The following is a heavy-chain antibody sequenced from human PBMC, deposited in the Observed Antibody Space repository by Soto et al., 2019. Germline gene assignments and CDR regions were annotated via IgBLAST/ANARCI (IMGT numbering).Heavy chain of an antibody. Sequence: QVQLQQWGAGLLKPSETLSLTCAVYGGSFSGYYWSCIRQPPGKGLEWMGEINHSGSTNYNPSLKSRVTIAVDTAKNQFSLKLSSVTAADTAVYYCARDGIGYYAQKYYFDYWGQGTLVTVSS. CDR2: INHSGST. CDR3: ARDGIGYYAQKYYFDY. D-gene: IGHD3-10*01. J-gene: IGHJ4*02. CDR1: GGSFSGYY. V-gene: IGHV4-34*01.